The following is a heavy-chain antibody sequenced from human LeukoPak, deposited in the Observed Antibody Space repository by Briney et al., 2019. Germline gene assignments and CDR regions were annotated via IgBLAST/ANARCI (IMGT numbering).Heavy chain of an antibody. CDR1: GGSISSVNYY. CDR3: AKHYMGSSYNHGLDC. V-gene: IGHV4-39*01. CDR2: IYYSGTT. D-gene: IGHD3-10*01. J-gene: IGHJ4*02. Sequence: ETLSLTCTVSGGSISSVNYYWGWIRQPPGKGLEWIGSIYYSGTTYYNPSLKSRVTISVDTSKNQFSLKLSSVTAADTALYYCAKHYMGSSYNHGLDCWGQGTLVTVSS.